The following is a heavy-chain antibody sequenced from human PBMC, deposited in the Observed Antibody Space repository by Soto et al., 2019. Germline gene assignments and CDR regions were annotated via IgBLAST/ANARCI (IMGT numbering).Heavy chain of an antibody. CDR3: ARMLYPTTVTALSLHFDY. CDR2: IFSNDEK. CDR1: GFSLSNARMG. J-gene: IGHJ4*02. Sequence: SGPTLVNPTETLTLTCTVSGFSLSNARMGVSWIRQPPGKALEWLAHIFSNDEKSYSTSLKSRLTISKDTSKSQVVLTMTNMDPVDTATYYCARMLYPTTVTALSLHFDYWGQGTLVTVSS. V-gene: IGHV2-26*01. D-gene: IGHD2-21*02.